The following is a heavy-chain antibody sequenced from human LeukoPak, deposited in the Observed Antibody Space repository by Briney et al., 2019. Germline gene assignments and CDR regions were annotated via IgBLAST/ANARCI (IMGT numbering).Heavy chain of an antibody. D-gene: IGHD2-8*02. J-gene: IGHJ4*02. CDR1: GFTFSSYA. CDR2: ISGSGGST. CDR3: ATGGTDYDY. V-gene: IGHV3-23*01. Sequence: GGSLRLSCAASGFTFSSYAMSWVRQAPGKGLEWVSGISGSGGSTYYADSVKGRFTISRDNSKNTLYLQMNSLRAEDTAVYQCATGGTDYDYWGQGTQVTASS.